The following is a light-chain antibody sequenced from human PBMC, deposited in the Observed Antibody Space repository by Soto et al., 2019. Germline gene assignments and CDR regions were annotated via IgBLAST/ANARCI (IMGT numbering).Light chain of an antibody. CDR1: SGHSSYA. CDR3: QTWGTDVSV. J-gene: IGLJ7*01. CDR2: LNSDGSH. Sequence: QLVLTQWPSASASLGASVKLTCTLSSGHSSYAIAWHQQQPEKGPRFLMRLNSDGSHNKGYGIPDRFSGSSSGAERYLPISSLQSEDEADYYCQTWGTDVSVFGGGTQLTVL. V-gene: IGLV4-69*01.